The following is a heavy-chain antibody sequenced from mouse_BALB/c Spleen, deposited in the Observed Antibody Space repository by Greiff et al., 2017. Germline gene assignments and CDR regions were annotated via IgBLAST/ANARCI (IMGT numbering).Heavy chain of an antibody. J-gene: IGHJ3*01. CDR1: GYSITSDYA. CDR2: ISYSGST. CDR3: ARGIIPAY. D-gene: IGHD2-4*01. Sequence: VQLQQSGPGLVKPSQSLSLTCTVTGYSITSDYAWNWIRQFPGNKLEWMGYISYSGSTSYNPSLKSRISITRDTSKNQFFLQLNSVTTEDTATYYCARGIIPAYWGQGTLVTVSA. V-gene: IGHV3-2*02.